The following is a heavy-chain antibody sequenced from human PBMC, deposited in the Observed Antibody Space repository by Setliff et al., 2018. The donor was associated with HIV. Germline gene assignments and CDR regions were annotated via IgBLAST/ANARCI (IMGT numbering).Heavy chain of an antibody. D-gene: IGHD3-9*01. Sequence: ASVKVSCKVSGYPLSELSIHWVRQAPGKGLEWMGGSDAEDGESVYAQKFQDRVTMTENRSTDTAYMELSSLRSVDTAVYYCATVPLGDWSFDSWGQGTLVTVS. CDR1: GYPLSELS. J-gene: IGHJ4*02. CDR2: SDAEDGES. V-gene: IGHV1-24*01. CDR3: ATVPLGDWSFDS.